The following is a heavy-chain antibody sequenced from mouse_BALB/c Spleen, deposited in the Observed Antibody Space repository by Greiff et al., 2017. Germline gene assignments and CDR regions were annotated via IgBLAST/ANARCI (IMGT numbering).Heavy chain of an antibody. V-gene: IGHV1-31*01. CDR3: ARELYAMDY. Sequence: VQLQQPGPELVKPGASVKISCKASGYSFTGYYMHWVKQSHVKSLEWIGRINPYNGATSYNQNFKDKASLTVDKSSSTAYMELHSLTSEDSAVYYCARELYAMDYWGQGTSVTVSS. J-gene: IGHJ4*01. CDR1: GYSFTGYY. CDR2: INPYNGAT.